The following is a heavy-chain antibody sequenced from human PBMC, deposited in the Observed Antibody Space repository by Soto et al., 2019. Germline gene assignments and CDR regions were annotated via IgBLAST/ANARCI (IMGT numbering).Heavy chain of an antibody. CDR2: LIPMFGAA. V-gene: IGHV1-69*13. J-gene: IGHJ6*02. Sequence: SEKVSCTASGATFSSYAITWVRQAPGQGLEWMGGLIPMFGAANDAQQFQGIVTTTADESTSTAYMELNSLKAENTAVYYCNGMNYHGVVVCGEETTVTV. CDR3: NGMNYHGVVV. D-gene: IGHD1-1*01. CDR1: GATFSSYA.